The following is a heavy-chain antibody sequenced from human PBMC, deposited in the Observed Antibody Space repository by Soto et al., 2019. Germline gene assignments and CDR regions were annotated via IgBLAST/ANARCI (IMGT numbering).Heavy chain of an antibody. V-gene: IGHV1-3*01. CDR1: GFSFSKFS. CDR3: ARGIWVATSASYYFDN. Sequence: GSMEVSCKASGFSFSKFSIQWVRQALGQRPGWIGWINAGNGNTKYSQKFQDRFTITRDTSANTAYMDLRSLTSEDTAVYFCARGIWVATSASYYFDNWGQGTQVTVSS. D-gene: IGHD5-12*01. J-gene: IGHJ4*02. CDR2: INAGNGNT.